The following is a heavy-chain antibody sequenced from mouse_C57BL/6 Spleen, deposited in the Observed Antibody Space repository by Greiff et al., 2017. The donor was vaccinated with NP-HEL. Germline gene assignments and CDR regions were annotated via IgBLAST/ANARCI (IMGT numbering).Heavy chain of an antibody. Sequence: VQLQQPGAELVMPGASVKLSCKASGYTFTSYWMHWVKQRPGQGLEWIGEIDPSDSYTNYNQKFKGKSTLTVDKSSSTAYMQLSSLTSEDSAVYYCARSPYGSSPDYWGRGTTLTVSS. CDR3: ARSPYGSSPDY. CDR2: IDPSDSYT. D-gene: IGHD1-1*01. V-gene: IGHV1-69*01. CDR1: GYTFTSYW. J-gene: IGHJ2*01.